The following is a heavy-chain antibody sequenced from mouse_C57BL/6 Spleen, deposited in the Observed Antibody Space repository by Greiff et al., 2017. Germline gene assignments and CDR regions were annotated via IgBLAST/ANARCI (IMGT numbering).Heavy chain of an antibody. CDR3: AVLLRLDY. D-gene: IGHD1-1*01. CDR1: GYTFTSYW. V-gene: IGHV1-64*01. Sequence: VQLQQPGAELVKPGASVKLSCKASGYTFTSYWMHWVKQRPGQGLEWIGMINPNSGSTNYNEKVKSKATLTVDKSSSTAYMQLSSLTSADSAVYYCAVLLRLDYWGKGPTLTVSS. J-gene: IGHJ2*01. CDR2: INPNSGST.